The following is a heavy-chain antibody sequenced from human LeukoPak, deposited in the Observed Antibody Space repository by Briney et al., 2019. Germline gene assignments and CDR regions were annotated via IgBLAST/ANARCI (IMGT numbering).Heavy chain of an antibody. J-gene: IGHJ4*02. CDR1: ARSFCGYY. CDR2: LNHSGRT. CDR3: ARGPSSESYYYFDY. Sequence: SETLSLTCAVYARSFCGYYWRWLRQPPGKGLEWLGELNHSGRTNSNTSLRSRVTTSVATSKNQFSLKLSSGTVADTAVYYCARGPSSESYYYFDYWGQGTLVTVSS. D-gene: IGHD1-26*01. V-gene: IGHV4-34*01.